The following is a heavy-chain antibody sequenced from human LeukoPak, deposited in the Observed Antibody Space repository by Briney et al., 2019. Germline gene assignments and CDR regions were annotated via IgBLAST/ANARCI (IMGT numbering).Heavy chain of an antibody. D-gene: IGHD2-21*01. J-gene: IGHJ4*02. V-gene: IGHV4-34*01. CDR1: GGSISGYC. CDR2: INHSGST. Sequence: SETLSLTCTVSGGSISGYCWSWIRQPPGRGLEWIGEINHSGSTNYNPSLKSRVTISVDTSKNQFSLKLSSVTAADTAVYYCVRAFGGNSDYWGQGTLVTVSS. CDR3: VRAFGGNSDY.